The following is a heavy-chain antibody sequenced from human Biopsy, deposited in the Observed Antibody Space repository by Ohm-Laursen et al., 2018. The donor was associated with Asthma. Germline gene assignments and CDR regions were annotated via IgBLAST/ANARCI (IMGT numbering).Heavy chain of an antibody. CDR3: ARTTYGDDGFDP. J-gene: IGHJ5*02. V-gene: IGHV4-31*03. CDR1: GGSINIGDYY. D-gene: IGHD4-17*01. Sequence: SQTLSLTCTVSGGSINIGDYYWSWIRQHPVTGLEWIGYIYYSGSTYYNPSLKSRVSILLDTSKNQFSLSLTSVTAADTAVYYCARTTYGDDGFDPWGQGTLVTVSS. CDR2: IYYSGST.